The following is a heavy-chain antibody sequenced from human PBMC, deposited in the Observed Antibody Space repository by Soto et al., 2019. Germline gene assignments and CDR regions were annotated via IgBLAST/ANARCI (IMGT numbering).Heavy chain of an antibody. CDR3: ARFLMGVTTFRHYYNGMDV. J-gene: IGHJ6*02. Sequence: SETLSLTCAVYGGSLSGYYWSWIRQPPGKGLEWIGEINHSGSTNYNPSLKSRVTISVDTSKNQFSLKLSSVTAADTAVYYCARFLMGVTTFRHYYNGMDVWGQGTTVTVSS. V-gene: IGHV4-34*01. CDR1: GGSLSGYY. D-gene: IGHD4-4*01. CDR2: INHSGST.